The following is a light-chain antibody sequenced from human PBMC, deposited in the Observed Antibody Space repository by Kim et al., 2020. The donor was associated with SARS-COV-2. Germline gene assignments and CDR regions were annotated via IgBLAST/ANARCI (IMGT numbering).Light chain of an antibody. CDR1: QSVSRNF. CDR3: HQYGSSPRT. CDR2: DAS. V-gene: IGKV3-20*01. J-gene: IGKJ1*01. Sequence: PGERATLSCRASQSVSRNFLAWYQQKPGQAPRLLIYDASNRVTGIPDRFGGSGSGTDFTLTISRLEPEDFAVFYCHQYGSSPRTFGQGTKVDIK.